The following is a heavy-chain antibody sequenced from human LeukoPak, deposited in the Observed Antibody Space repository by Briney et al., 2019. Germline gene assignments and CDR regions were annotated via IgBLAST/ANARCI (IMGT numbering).Heavy chain of an antibody. D-gene: IGHD5-18*01. J-gene: IGHJ3*02. Sequence: GGSLRLSCAASGFTFSSYGMHWVRQAPGKGLEWVAFIRYDGSNKYYADSVKGRFTISRDNSKNTLYLQMNSLRAEDTAVYYCAKDFRRGVDTAMVGAFDIWGQGTMVTVSS. V-gene: IGHV3-30*02. CDR1: GFTFSSYG. CDR2: IRYDGSNK. CDR3: AKDFRRGVDTAMVGAFDI.